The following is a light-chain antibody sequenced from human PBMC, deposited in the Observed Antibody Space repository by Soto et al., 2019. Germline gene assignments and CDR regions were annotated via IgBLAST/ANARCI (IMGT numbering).Light chain of an antibody. Sequence: DIQMTQSPPSLSASVGDRVTIACQASQHITNYLNWYQQKPGKAPKLLIYGASSLQSGVPSRFSGSGSGTEFTLTISSLKPDDFATYYCQQYNTDETFGQGTKVDIK. V-gene: IGKV1-16*01. CDR3: QQYNTDET. CDR1: QHITNY. J-gene: IGKJ1*01. CDR2: GAS.